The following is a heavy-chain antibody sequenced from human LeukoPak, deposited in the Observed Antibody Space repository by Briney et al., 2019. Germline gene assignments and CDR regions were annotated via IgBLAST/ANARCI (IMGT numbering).Heavy chain of an antibody. D-gene: IGHD2-15*01. CDR3: ARDSKLGS. CDR1: GFPFSTYA. V-gene: IGHV3-30*03. CDR2: ISYDGSDK. J-gene: IGHJ5*02. Sequence: GGSLRLSCAASGFPFSTYAMHWVRQAPGKGLEWVAVISYDGSDKYYADSVKGRFTISRDNSKNTLYLEMNSLRAEDTAVYYCARDSKLGSWGQGTLVTVSS.